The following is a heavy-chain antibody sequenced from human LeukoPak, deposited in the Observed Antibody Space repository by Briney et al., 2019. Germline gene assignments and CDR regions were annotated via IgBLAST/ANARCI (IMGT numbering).Heavy chain of an antibody. CDR3: ARISSSWYNYYYYGMDA. D-gene: IGHD6-13*01. V-gene: IGHV4-59*01. CDR1: GGSISSYY. J-gene: IGHJ6*04. Sequence: PSETLSLTCTVSGGSISSYYWSWIRQPPGKGLEWIGYIYYSGSTNYNPSLKSRVTISVDTSKNQFSLKLSSVTAADTAVYYCARISSSWYNYYYYGMDAWGKGTTVTVSS. CDR2: IYYSGST.